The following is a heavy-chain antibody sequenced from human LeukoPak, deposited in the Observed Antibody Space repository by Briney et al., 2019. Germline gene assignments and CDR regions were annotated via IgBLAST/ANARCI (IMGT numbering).Heavy chain of an antibody. J-gene: IGHJ6*02. CDR3: ARWEQLSSGWYDYYYYYGMDV. D-gene: IGHD6-19*01. CDR2: IKEDGSER. CDR1: AFIFSGHW. V-gene: IGHV3-7*01. Sequence: GGSLRLSCEGSAFIFSGHWMNWVRQTPGKGLEWVASIKEDGSERQYVDSVKGRFSISRDNSKNTLYLQMNSLRAEDTAVYYCARWEQLSSGWYDYYYYYGMDVWGQGTTVTVSS.